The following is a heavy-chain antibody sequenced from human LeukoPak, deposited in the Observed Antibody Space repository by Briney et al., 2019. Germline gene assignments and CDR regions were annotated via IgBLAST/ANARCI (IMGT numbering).Heavy chain of an antibody. D-gene: IGHD1-26*01. Sequence: GGSLRLSCAASGFTFSNYWMNWVRQAPGKGPEWVANIKQDGSETYYVDSVKGRFTISRDNAKSSLYLQMNSLRAEDTAVYYCARGRGAWYSGSPASHSRYYGMDVWGQGTTVTVSS. CDR2: IKQDGSET. J-gene: IGHJ6*02. CDR1: GFTFSNYW. CDR3: ARGRGAWYSGSPASHSRYYGMDV. V-gene: IGHV3-7*01.